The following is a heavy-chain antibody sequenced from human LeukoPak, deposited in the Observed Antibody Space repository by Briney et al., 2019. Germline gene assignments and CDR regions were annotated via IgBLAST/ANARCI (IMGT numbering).Heavy chain of an antibody. CDR1: GGTFSSYA. CDR3: ARFMPSSGAAKSNWNYATGYFDY. V-gene: IGHV1-69*05. J-gene: IGHJ4*02. Sequence: SVKVSCKASGGTFSSYAISWVRQAPGQGLEWMGGIIPIFGTANYAQKFQGRVTITTDESTSTAYMELSSLRSEDTAVYHCARFMPSSGAAKSNWNYATGYFDYWGQGTLVTVSS. CDR2: IIPIFGTA. D-gene: IGHD1-7*01.